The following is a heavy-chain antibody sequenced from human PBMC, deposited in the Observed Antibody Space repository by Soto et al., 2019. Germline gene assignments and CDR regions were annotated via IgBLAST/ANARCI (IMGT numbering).Heavy chain of an antibody. D-gene: IGHD1-7*01. CDR3: ARHQTGTLNS. CDR1: GYNFNSSW. CDR2: IYPGDSDT. J-gene: IGHJ4*02. Sequence: PGESLKISCKASGYNFNSSWVVWVRQMPGKGLEWMGIIYPGDSDTRYSPSFRGQVTISADKSISTTYLHWSRLRASDTAIYYCARHQTGTLNSWGQGTLVTVSS. V-gene: IGHV5-51*01.